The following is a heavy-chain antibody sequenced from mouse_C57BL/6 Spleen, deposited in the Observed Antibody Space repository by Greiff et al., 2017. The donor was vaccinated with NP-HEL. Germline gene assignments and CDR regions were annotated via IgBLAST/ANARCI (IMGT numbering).Heavy chain of an antibody. D-gene: IGHD2-3*01. J-gene: IGHJ4*01. V-gene: IGHV1-69*01. CDR3: ARRDGYYVGAMDY. CDR1: GYTFTSYW. CDR2: IDPSDSYT. Sequence: QVQLQQPGAELVMPGASVKLSCKASGYTFTSYWMHWVKQRPGQGLEWIGEIDPSDSYTNYNQKFKGKSTLTVDKSSSTAYMQLSSLTSEDSAVYYCARRDGYYVGAMDYWGQGTSVTVSS.